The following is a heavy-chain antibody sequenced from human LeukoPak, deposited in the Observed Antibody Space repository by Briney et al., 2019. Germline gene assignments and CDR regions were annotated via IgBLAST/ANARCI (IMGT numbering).Heavy chain of an antibody. V-gene: IGHV3-74*01. CDR2: INSDGSST. CDR1: GFTLSSYW. D-gene: IGHD3-22*01. J-gene: IGHJ4*02. Sequence: GGSLRLSCAASGFTLSSYWMHWVRQAPGKGLVWVSRINSDGSSTSYADSVKGRFTISRDNAKNTLYLQMNSLRAEDTAVYYCARVGDYYDSSGYTYYFDYWGQGTLVTVSS. CDR3: ARVGDYYDSSGYTYYFDY.